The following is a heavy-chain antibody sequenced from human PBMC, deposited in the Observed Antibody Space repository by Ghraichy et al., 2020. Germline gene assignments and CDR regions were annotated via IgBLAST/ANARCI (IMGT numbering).Heavy chain of an antibody. D-gene: IGHD1-14*01. J-gene: IGHJ5*02. CDR1: GGSIIMTTSY. V-gene: IGHV4-39*07. CDR2: IYYSGST. CDR3: ARNASEEEGGTKINWFDP. Sequence: SQTLSLTCTVSGGSIIMTTSYWGWLRQPPGRELEWIASIYYSGSTHYNPALKSRVTISVDTSQNQFSLKVRSVTAADTAVYYCARNASEEEGGTKINWFDPWGQGTLVTVSS.